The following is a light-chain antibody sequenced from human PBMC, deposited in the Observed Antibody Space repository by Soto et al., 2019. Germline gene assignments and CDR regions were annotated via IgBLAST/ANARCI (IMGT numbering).Light chain of an antibody. CDR3: TTFAPGRIYV. J-gene: IGLJ1*01. CDR1: SSDIGPYDY. CDR2: EVS. Sequence: QSVLTQPASVSGSPGQSITISCSGASSDIGPYDYVSWYQHHQGRAHKLLIYEVSNRPSGVSYRFSGSKSGNTASLTISGLQVEDEGDYYCTTFAPGRIYVFGSGTKLTVL. V-gene: IGLV2-14*01.